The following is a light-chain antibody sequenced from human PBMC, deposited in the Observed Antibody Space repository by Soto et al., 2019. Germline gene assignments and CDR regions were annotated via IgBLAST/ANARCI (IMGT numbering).Light chain of an antibody. CDR2: GAS. CDR1: QSVSSSY. J-gene: IGKJ4*01. V-gene: IGKV3-20*01. CDR3: QQYGSSPLLT. Sequence: EIVLTQSPGTLSLSPGERATLACRASQSVSSSYVAWYQQKPGKSPMLLIDGASSSATGIPDRFSGSGSVTDFTPTISRLETEDFAEYYGQQYGSSPLLTFGGGTKVEIK.